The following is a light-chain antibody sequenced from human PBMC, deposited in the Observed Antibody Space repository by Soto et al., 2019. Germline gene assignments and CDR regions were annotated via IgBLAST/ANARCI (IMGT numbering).Light chain of an antibody. CDR3: QEYSRY. CDR1: QSISTW. Sequence: DIQMTQSPSTLSASVGDRVTITCRASQSISTWLAWYQQKPGKAPKVLISEASTLQSVVPSRFSGSGSGTEFTLTISSLQPDDFGTYYCQEYSRYFGGGTKVDIK. V-gene: IGKV1-5*01. CDR2: EAS. J-gene: IGKJ4*01.